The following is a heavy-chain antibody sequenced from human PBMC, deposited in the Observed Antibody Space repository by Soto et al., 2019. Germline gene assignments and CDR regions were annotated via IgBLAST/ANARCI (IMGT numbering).Heavy chain of an antibody. Sequence: SETLSLTCTVSGGSISTSVWWTWVRQPPGKGLEWIGEIFHSRSINYNPSLQNRVTISADSSQSQFSLKLTSLTAADTALYYCATRSTTQDVFEVWGQGTMVTVSS. V-gene: IGHV4-4*02. J-gene: IGHJ3*01. CDR3: ATRSTTQDVFEV. CDR2: IFHSRSI. CDR1: GGSISTSVW. D-gene: IGHD1-26*01.